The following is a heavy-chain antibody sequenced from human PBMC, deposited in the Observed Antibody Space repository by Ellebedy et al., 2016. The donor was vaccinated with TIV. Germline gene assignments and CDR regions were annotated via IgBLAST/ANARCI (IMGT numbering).Heavy chain of an antibody. CDR3: ARDRIKRGGGYGGGDY. J-gene: IGHJ4*02. D-gene: IGHD1-26*01. CDR2: ISSSSSTI. CDR1: GFTFSSYS. Sequence: GESLKISCAASGFTFSSYSMNWVRQAPGKGLEWVSYISSSSSTIYYADSVKGRFTISRDNAKNSLYLQMNSLRDEDTAVYYCARDRIKRGGGYGGGDYWGQGTLVTVSS. V-gene: IGHV3-48*02.